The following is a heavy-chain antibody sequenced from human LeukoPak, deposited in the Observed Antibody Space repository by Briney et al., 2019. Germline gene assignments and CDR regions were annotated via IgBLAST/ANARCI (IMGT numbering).Heavy chain of an antibody. J-gene: IGHJ4*02. CDR3: ARGRGYVDTAMPFDY. D-gene: IGHD5-18*01. CDR1: GYTFTSYG. CDR2: ISAYNGNT. V-gene: IGHV1-18*01. Sequence: ASVKVSCKASGYTFTSYGISWVRQAPGQGLEWMGWISAYNGNTNYAQKLQGRVTMTTDTSTSTAYMELRSLRSDDTAVYYCARGRGYVDTAMPFDYWGQGTLATVSS.